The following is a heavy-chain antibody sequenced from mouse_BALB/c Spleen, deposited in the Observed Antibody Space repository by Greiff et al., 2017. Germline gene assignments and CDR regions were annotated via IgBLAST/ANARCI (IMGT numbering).Heavy chain of an antibody. V-gene: IGHV1-82*01. CDR1: GYAFSSSW. J-gene: IGHJ3*01. Sequence: VQLQQSGPELVKPGASVKISCKASGYAFSSSWMNWVKQRPGQGLEWIGRIYPGDGDTNYNGKFKGKATLTADKSSSTAYMQLSSLTSVDSAVYFCAREAYDGYFWGQGTLVTVSA. CDR3: AREAYDGYF. D-gene: IGHD2-3*01. CDR2: IYPGDGDT.